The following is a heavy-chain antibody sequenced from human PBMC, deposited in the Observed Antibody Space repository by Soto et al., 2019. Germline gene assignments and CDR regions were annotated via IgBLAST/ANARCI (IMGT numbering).Heavy chain of an antibody. V-gene: IGHV3-21*01. D-gene: IGHD3-10*01. CDR2: ISSSSSYI. J-gene: IGHJ4*02. CDR1: GFTFSSYS. CDR3: ARDPKTYYYGSGSPSRDY. Sequence: EVQLVESGGGLVKPGGSLRLSCAASGFTFSSYSMNWVRQAPGKGLEWVSSISSSSSYIYYADSVKGRFTISRDNAKNSLYLQMNSLRAEDTAVYYCARDPKTYYYGSGSPSRDYWGQGTLVTVSS.